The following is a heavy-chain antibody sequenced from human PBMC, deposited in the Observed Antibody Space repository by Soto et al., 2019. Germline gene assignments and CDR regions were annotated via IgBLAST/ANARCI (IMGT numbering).Heavy chain of an antibody. D-gene: IGHD2-21*01. CDR3: AKESGGERYAAYFDL. J-gene: IGHJ4*02. CDR1: GFTLSNIG. CDR2: ISAGGNTK. Sequence: QVQLVESGGGVVQPGTSLRLACPASGFTLSNIGMQWVRQAPGKGLEWVAVISAGGNTKYYADSVKGRFTISRDNSKNTLFLPMNSLRTEDTAVYYCAKESGGERYAAYFDLWGQGTLVTVSA. V-gene: IGHV3-30*18.